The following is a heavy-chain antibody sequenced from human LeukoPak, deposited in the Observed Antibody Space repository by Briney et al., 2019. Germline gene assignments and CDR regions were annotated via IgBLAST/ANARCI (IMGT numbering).Heavy chain of an antibody. CDR3: ARTYGDPAPGYYYYGMDV. V-gene: IGHV4-59*01. J-gene: IGHJ6*02. CDR1: GGSISSYY. D-gene: IGHD4-17*01. CDR2: IYYSGST. Sequence: SETLSLTCTVSGGSISSYYWSWIRQPPGKGLEWIGYIYYSGSTNYNPSLKSRVTISVDTSKNQFSLKLSSVTAADTAVYYCARTYGDPAPGYYYYGMDVWGQGTTVTVPS.